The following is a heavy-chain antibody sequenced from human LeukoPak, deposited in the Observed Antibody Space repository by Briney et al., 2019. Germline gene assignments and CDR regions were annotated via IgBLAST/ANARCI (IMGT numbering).Heavy chain of an antibody. J-gene: IGHJ6*02. V-gene: IGHV3-23*01. CDR1: GFTFSNYA. CDR2: ISGSGGST. Sequence: PGGSLRLSCAASGFTFSNYAMSWVRQAPGKGLEWVSAISGSGGSTYYADSVKGRFTISRDNSKNTLYLQMNSLRAEDTAVYYCAKDLSDFSYYYGMDVWGQGTAVTVSS. D-gene: IGHD3-3*01. CDR3: AKDLSDFSYYYGMDV.